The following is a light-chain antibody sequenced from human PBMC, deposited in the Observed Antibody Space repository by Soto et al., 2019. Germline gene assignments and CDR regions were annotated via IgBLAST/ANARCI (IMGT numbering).Light chain of an antibody. J-gene: IGKJ2*01. CDR3: HQYDNSPT. CDR1: QTFTSSY. V-gene: IGKV3-20*01. CDR2: GAS. Sequence: EFVLTQSPGTLSLSPGERATLSCRASQTFTSSYLAWYQQKPGQAPRLLIYGASSRAPGIPDRFSGSVSGTDFTLTISSLEPDDFAVYYCHQYDNSPTFGQATKLEIK.